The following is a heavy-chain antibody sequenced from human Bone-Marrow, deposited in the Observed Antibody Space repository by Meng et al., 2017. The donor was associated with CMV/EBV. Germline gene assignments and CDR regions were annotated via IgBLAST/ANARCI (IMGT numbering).Heavy chain of an antibody. CDR1: GYTFTSYD. V-gene: IGHV1-8*03. J-gene: IGHJ6*02. CDR3: ARQLFWSGYYRDYYYYGMDV. D-gene: IGHD3-3*01. Sequence: ASVKVSCKASGYTFTSYDINWVRQATGQGLEWMGWMNPDSGNSGYAQKFQGRVTITRNTSISTAYMELSSLRSEDTAVYYCARQLFWSGYYRDYYYYGMDVWGQGTAVPVSS. CDR2: MNPDSGNS.